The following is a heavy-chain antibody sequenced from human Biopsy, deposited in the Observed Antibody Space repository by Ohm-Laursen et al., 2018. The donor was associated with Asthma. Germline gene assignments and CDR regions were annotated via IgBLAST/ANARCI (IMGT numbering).Heavy chain of an antibody. Sequence: SLRLSCAASGFTFGDYWMRWVRQVPGKGLEWVANITHDGTEKNHVDSLKGRFTISRDNAKNSLYLQMNSLRAEDTAVYYCARTFQFWSPYHAELYKLWGQGTLVTVPS. CDR3: ARTFQFWSPYHAELYKL. J-gene: IGHJ1*01. CDR2: ITHDGTEK. D-gene: IGHD3-3*01. V-gene: IGHV3-7*01. CDR1: GFTFGDYW.